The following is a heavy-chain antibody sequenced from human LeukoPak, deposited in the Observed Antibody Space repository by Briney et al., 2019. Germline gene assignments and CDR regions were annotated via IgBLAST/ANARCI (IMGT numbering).Heavy chain of an antibody. CDR1: GDSISSGHY. J-gene: IGHJ4*02. Sequence: SETLSLTCTVSGDSISSGHYWDWIRQPPGQGLEWIGSIHHSGSTWYNPSLKSRVTISVDTSKNQLSLKLSSVTAADTAVYYCARRRYSSSWSFDYWGQGTLVTVSS. V-gene: IGHV4-38-2*02. CDR2: IHHSGST. CDR3: ARRRYSSSWSFDY. D-gene: IGHD6-13*01.